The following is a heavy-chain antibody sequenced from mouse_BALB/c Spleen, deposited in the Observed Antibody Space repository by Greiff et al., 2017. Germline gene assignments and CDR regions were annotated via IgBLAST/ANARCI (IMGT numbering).Heavy chain of an antibody. D-gene: IGHD3-2*01. CDR2: ISDGGSYT. Sequence: EVKLVESGGGLVKPGGSLKLSCAASGFTFSDYYMYWVRQTPEKRLEWVATISDGGSYTYYPDSVKGRFTISRDNAKNNLYLQMSSLKSEDTAMYYCARGDSSRYDAMDYWGQGTSVTVSS. J-gene: IGHJ4*01. CDR1: GFTFSDYY. CDR3: ARGDSSRYDAMDY. V-gene: IGHV5-4*02.